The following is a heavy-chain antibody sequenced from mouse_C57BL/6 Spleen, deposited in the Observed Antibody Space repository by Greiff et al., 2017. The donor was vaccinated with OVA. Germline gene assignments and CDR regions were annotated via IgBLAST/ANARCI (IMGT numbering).Heavy chain of an antibody. V-gene: IGHV1-19*01. D-gene: IGHD2-3*01. Sequence: EVQLQQSGPVLVKPGASVKLSCKASGYTFTDYYMNWVKQSHGKSLEWIGVINPYNGGTSYNQKFKGKATLTVDKSSSTAYMELNSLTSEDSAVYYCARNDDYSDYWGQGTTLTVSS. J-gene: IGHJ2*01. CDR2: INPYNGGT. CDR1: GYTFTDYY. CDR3: ARNDDYSDY.